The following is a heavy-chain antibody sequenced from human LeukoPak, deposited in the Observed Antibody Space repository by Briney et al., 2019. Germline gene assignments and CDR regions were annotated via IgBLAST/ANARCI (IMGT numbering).Heavy chain of an antibody. CDR1: GFTFSNYW. J-gene: IGHJ4*02. CDR3: ARWNSGFDY. V-gene: IGHV3-7*01. Sequence: QAGGSLRLSCAASGFTFSNYWMSWVRQAPGKGLEWVANIKEDGSGKYYVDSVKGRFTISRDNAKKSLYLQMNSLRAEDTAVYYCARWNSGFDYRGQGTLVTVSS. CDR2: IKEDGSGK. D-gene: IGHD1-1*01.